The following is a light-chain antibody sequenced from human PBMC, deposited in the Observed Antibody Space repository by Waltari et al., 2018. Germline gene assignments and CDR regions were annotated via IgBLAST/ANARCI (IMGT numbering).Light chain of an antibody. J-gene: IGLJ2*01. CDR2: EGT. CDR1: SRDVGHYNP. CDR3: SSYTRGTSPVV. Sequence: SALTQPASVSGSPGQSITLPCPGTSRDVGHYNPVPSYQQYPGNAPKLIIYEGTKRPSGVSNRFSGSKSGNTASLTISGLQAEDEADFYCSSYTRGTSPVVFGGGTTLTVL. V-gene: IGLV2-23*01.